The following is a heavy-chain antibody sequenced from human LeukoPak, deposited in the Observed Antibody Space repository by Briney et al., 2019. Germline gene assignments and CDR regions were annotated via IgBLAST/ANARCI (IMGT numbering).Heavy chain of an antibody. CDR3: ARGLGTRYFDL. Sequence: SETLSLTCTVSRGSLSSHYWSWIRQPPGKGLEWIGYIYYSGSTNYNPSLKSRVTISVDTSKNQFSLKLSSVTAADTAVYYCARGLGTRYFDLWGRGTRVTVSS. J-gene: IGHJ2*01. V-gene: IGHV4-59*11. CDR1: RGSLSSHY. CDR2: IYYSGST. D-gene: IGHD1-1*01.